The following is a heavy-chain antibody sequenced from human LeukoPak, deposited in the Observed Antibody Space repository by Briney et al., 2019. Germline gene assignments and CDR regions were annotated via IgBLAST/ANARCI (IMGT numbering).Heavy chain of an antibody. Sequence: PGGSLRLSCAASGFTFSNYGMHWVRQAPGKGLQWVAFIRYDGSSEQYADSVKGRFTISRDNSKNTLYLQMNSLRAEDTAVYYCALHGFGQRKEHDYWGQGTLVTVSS. CDR3: ALHGFGQRKEHDY. J-gene: IGHJ4*02. D-gene: IGHD3-10*01. CDR1: GFTFSNYG. CDR2: IRYDGSSE. V-gene: IGHV3-30*02.